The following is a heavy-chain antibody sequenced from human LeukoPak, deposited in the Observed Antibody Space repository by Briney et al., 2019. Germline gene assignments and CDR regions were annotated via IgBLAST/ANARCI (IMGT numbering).Heavy chain of an antibody. CDR2: ISHDGSNK. CDR1: EFTFRKHA. V-gene: IGHV3-30*04. CDR3: VRDFRFLEDY. Sequence: GGSLRLSCAASEFTFRKHAMHWVRQAPGKGLEWVAVISHDGSNKYYADSVKGRFTISRDNSKNTLYLQMKSLRAEDTAVHYCVRDFRFLEDYWGQGTLVTVSS. D-gene: IGHD3-3*01. J-gene: IGHJ4*02.